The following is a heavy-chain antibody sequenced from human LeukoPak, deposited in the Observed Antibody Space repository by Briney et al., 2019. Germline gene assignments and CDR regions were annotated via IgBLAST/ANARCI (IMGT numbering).Heavy chain of an antibody. CDR2: IKKDGSEE. CDR1: GFSFSTSW. V-gene: IGHV3-7*01. CDR3: ARLSTSVAGGDH. Sequence: GGSLRLSCTASGFSFSTSWMSWVRQTPGKGLEWVANIKKDGSEEYYVDSVKTRFTISRDNAKNSLYLQLNSLIVEDTAVYYCARLSTSVAGGDHWGQETLVTVSS. D-gene: IGHD6-19*01. J-gene: IGHJ4*02.